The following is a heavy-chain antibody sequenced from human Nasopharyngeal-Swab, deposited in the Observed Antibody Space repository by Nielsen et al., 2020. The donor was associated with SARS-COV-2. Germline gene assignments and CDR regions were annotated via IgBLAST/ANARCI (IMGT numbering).Heavy chain of an antibody. J-gene: IGHJ6*03. V-gene: IGHV1-69*13. CDR3: AGYSSSLASYYYYMDV. D-gene: IGHD6-6*01. CDR2: IIPIFGTA. Sequence: SVKVSCKASGGTFSSYAISWVRQAPGQGLEWMGGIIPIFGTANYAQKFQSRVTITADESTSTAYMELSSLRSEDTAVYYCAGYSSSLASYYYYMDVWGKGTTVTVSS. CDR1: GGTFSSYA.